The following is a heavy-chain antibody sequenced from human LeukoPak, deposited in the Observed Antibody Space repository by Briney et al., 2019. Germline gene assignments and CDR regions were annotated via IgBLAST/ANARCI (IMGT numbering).Heavy chain of an antibody. J-gene: IGHJ3*02. CDR1: GYTFTNYD. CDR3: ARGSSGWYDAFDI. Sequence: GASVKVSCKASGYTFTNYDINWVRQATGQGLEWMGWMNPNSGNTGYAQKFQGRVTITRNTSISTAYSELSSLRSEDTAVYYCARGSSGWYDAFDIWGQGTMVTVSS. V-gene: IGHV1-8*03. CDR2: MNPNSGNT. D-gene: IGHD6-19*01.